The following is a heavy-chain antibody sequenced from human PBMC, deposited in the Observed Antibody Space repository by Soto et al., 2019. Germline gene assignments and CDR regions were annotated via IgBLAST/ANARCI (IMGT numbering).Heavy chain of an antibody. CDR3: VRVLRIGSADAFDI. CDR1: GYTFTSYG. D-gene: IGHD2-15*01. CDR2: ISAYNGNT. Sequence: ASVKVSCKASGYTFTSYGISWVRQAPGQGLEWMGWISAYNGNTNYAQKLQGRVTMTTDTSTSTAYMELRSLRSDDTAVYYCVRVLRIGSADAFDIRAQRTMDTGSS. V-gene: IGHV1-18*01. J-gene: IGHJ3*02.